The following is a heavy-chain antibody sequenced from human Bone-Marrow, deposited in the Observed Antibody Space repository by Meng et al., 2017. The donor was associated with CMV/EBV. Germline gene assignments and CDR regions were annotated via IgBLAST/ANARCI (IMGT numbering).Heavy chain of an antibody. CDR2: IYYSGST. D-gene: IGHD2-2*01. V-gene: IGHV4-39*07. J-gene: IGHJ5*02. CDR1: GGSISSSSYY. Sequence: SETLSLTCTVSGGSISSSSYYWGWIRQPPGRGLEWIGSIYYSGSTYYNPSLKSRVIMSVDTSKNQFSLKVTSVTAADTAVYYCARRGYCTNISCPDWFDPWGQGTLVTVPS. CDR3: ARRGYCTNISCPDWFDP.